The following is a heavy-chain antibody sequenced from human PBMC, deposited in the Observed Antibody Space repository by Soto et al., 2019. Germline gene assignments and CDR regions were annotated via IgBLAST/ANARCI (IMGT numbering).Heavy chain of an antibody. D-gene: IGHD1-26*01. CDR2: VMSKTDGGTT. Sequence: GGSLRLCCATSGFTFCKAWVGWVRQAPAKGLEWVGRVMSKTDGGTTDYAAPVKGRFIISRDDSQSTLYLQMNSLKTEDTAFYYCTTDSGLSPYSFDYWGQGTLVTVSS. CDR1: GFTFCKAW. J-gene: IGHJ4*02. CDR3: TTDSGLSPYSFDY. V-gene: IGHV3-15*01.